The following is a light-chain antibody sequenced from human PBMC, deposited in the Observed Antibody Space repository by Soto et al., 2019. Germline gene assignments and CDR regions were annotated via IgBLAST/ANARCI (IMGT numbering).Light chain of an antibody. CDR2: GAS. CDR1: QSVSSSY. CDR3: QQYGSSIT. V-gene: IGKV3-20*01. Sequence: EIVLTQSPCTLSLSAVERATLACRASQSVSSSYLAWYQQKPGQAPRLLIYGASSRATGIPDRFSGSGSGTDFTLTISRLEPEDFAVYYCQQYGSSITFGQGTRLEIK. J-gene: IGKJ5*01.